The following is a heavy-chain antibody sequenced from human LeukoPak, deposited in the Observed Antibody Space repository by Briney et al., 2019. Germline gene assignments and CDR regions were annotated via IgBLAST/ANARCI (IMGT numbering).Heavy chain of an antibody. V-gene: IGHV3-7*01. Sequence: PGGSLRLSCAACVFILSDFWVEWFRQAPGRGREGVANINKDGSDKYYMDSVTDRFSISRDNAKNSLSLQMNSLRVDGTAVYYCARNQLWSRDIWGQRILVTVFS. CDR2: INKDGSDK. CDR3: ARNQLWSRDI. D-gene: IGHD1-1*01. J-gene: IGHJ4*02. CDR1: VFILSDFW.